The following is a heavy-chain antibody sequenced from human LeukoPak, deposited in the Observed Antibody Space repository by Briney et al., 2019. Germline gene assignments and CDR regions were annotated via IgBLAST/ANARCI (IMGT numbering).Heavy chain of an antibody. V-gene: IGHV1-69*13. Sequence: GASVKVSCKASGGTFSSYAISWVRQAPGQGLEWMGGIIPIFGTANYTQKFQGRVTITADESTSTAYMELSSLRSEDTAVYYCARDGVYYDSSGHPFDYWGQETLVTVSS. J-gene: IGHJ4*02. CDR2: IIPIFGTA. D-gene: IGHD3-22*01. CDR3: ARDGVYYDSSGHPFDY. CDR1: GGTFSSYA.